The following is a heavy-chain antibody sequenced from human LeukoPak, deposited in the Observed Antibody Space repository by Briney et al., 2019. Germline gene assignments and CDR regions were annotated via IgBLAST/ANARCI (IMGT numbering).Heavy chain of an antibody. CDR3: ARENSGSYRELDY. D-gene: IGHD1-26*01. J-gene: IGHJ4*02. CDR1: GGSISSYY. CDR2: IYTSGST. V-gene: IGHV4-4*07. Sequence: SETLSLTCTVSGGSISSYYWSWIRQPAGKGLEWIGRIYTSGSTNYNASLKSRVSMSVDTSKNQFSLKLSSVTAADTAVLYCARENSGSYRELDYWGQGTLVTVSS.